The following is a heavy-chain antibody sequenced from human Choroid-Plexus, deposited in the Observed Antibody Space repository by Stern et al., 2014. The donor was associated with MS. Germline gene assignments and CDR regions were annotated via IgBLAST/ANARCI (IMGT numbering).Heavy chain of an antibody. CDR1: GFTFGSCA. V-gene: IGHV3-30*18. Sequence: VQLVESGGGVVQPGRPLRLSCVASGFTFGSCAMHWVRQAPGKGLEWGAGGSDDGSNKYYADSGQGRFTISRDNPQNALYMQMSSLRPEDTAVYSCAKDRQYLTYFFDHWGQGSLVTVSS. CDR2: GSDDGSNK. D-gene: IGHD2/OR15-2a*01. CDR3: AKDRQYLTYFFDH. J-gene: IGHJ5*02.